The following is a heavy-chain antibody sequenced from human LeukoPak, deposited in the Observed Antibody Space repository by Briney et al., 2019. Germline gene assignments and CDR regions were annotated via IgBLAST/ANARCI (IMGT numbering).Heavy chain of an antibody. V-gene: IGHV3-21*01. Sequence: PGGSLRLSCAASGFTFSSYSMSWVRQAPGKGLEWVSSISSSSSYIYYADSVKGRFTISRDNAKNSLYLQMNSLRAEDTAVYYCARDYYGSGSYYKGSGFLYWGQGTLVTVSS. D-gene: IGHD3-10*01. CDR1: GFTFSSYS. CDR3: ARDYYGSGSYYKGSGFLY. CDR2: ISSSSSYI. J-gene: IGHJ4*02.